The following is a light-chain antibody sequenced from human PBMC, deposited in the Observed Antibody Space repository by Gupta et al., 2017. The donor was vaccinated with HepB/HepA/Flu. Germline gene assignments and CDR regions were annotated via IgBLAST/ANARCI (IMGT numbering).Light chain of an antibody. CDR3: QQDGTSPWT. J-gene: IGKJ1*01. V-gene: IGKV3-20*01. Sequence: EIVLTQSPGTRSLSPGERATLSCRASQGISSSYLAWYQQKPGQAPRLLIYGASSRAAGVPDRFSGSGSGRDFSLTISRLEPEDFAVYCCQQDGTSPWTFGQGTKVEI. CDR1: QGISSSY. CDR2: GAS.